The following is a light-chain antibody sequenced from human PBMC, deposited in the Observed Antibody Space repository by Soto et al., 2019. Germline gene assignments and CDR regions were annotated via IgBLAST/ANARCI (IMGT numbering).Light chain of an antibody. J-gene: IGKJ1*01. CDR1: QSVSSN. V-gene: IGKV3-15*01. CDR3: QQYNNWPPDRT. Sequence: EIVMTQSTATLSVSPGERATLSCRASQSVSSNLAWYQQKPGQAPRLLIYGASTRATGIPARFSGSGSGTEVTLTISSLQAEDFAIYFCQQYNNWPPDRTFGQGTKVEIK. CDR2: GAS.